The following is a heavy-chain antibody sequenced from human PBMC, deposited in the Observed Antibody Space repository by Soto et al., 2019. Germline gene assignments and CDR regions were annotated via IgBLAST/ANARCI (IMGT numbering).Heavy chain of an antibody. D-gene: IGHD3-10*01. CDR3: TRGPRVFYYGSGSYQFDY. J-gene: IGHJ4*02. CDR1: GFTFGDYA. V-gene: IGHV3-49*03. Sequence: GGSLRLSCTASGFTFGDYAMSWFRQAPGKGLEWVGFIRSKAYGGTTEYAASVKGRFTISRDDSKSIAYLQMNSLKTEDTAVYYCTRGPRVFYYGSGSYQFDYWGQGTLVTVSS. CDR2: IRSKAYGGTT.